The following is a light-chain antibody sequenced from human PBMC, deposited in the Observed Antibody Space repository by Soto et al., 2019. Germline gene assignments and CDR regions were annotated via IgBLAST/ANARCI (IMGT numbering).Light chain of an antibody. CDR3: QQTYATPIT. CDR2: GAS. Sequence: DIQLTQSPSFLSASVGDRVTITCRASQGISSYLAWFQQKPGRAPNLLIYGASTLQSGVPSRFSGSESGTDFTLTITSLQPEDCATYYCQQTYATPITFGQGTRLEIK. CDR1: QGISSY. V-gene: IGKV1-39*01. J-gene: IGKJ5*01.